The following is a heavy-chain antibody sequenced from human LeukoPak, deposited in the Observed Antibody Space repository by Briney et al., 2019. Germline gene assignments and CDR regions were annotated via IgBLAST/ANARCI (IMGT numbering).Heavy chain of an antibody. J-gene: IGHJ3*02. CDR1: GFSFSTYA. CDR3: ASSRPWELLSAFQM. CDR2: ISYDGITT. D-gene: IGHD1-26*01. V-gene: IGHV3-30-3*01. Sequence: GGSLRLSCAASGFSFSTYAMYWVRQAPGKGLECVALISYDGITTYYADSVKGRFTISTDTSKNTLFLQMNSLTSEDTAVYYCASSRPWELLSAFQMWGRGTLVTVSS.